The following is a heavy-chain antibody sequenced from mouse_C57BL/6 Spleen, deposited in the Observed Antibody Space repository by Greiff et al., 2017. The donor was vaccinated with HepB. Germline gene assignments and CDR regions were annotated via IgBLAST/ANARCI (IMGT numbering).Heavy chain of an antibody. Sequence: VQLQQPGAELVMPGASVKLSCKASGYTFTSYWMHWVKQRPGQGLEWIGEIDPSDSYTNYNQKFKGKSTLTVDKSSSTAYMQLSSLTSEDSAVYYCAVATYWYFDVWGTGTTVTVSS. D-gene: IGHD1-1*02. CDR2: IDPSDSYT. V-gene: IGHV1-69*01. CDR3: AVATYWYFDV. CDR1: GYTFTSYW. J-gene: IGHJ1*03.